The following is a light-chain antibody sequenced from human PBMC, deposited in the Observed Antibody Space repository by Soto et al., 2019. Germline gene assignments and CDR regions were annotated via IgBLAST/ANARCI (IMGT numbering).Light chain of an antibody. CDR3: QQYNSFPYT. CDR1: QSINSW. CDR2: KAS. J-gene: IGKJ2*01. V-gene: IGKV1-5*03. Sequence: DIQMTQSPSTLSASVGDRVTITCRASQSINSWLAWYQQKPGKAPKVLIYKASSLESGVPSRFSGSGSGTEFTLTISSLQPDDFAPYYCQQYNSFPYTCGQGTKLEIK.